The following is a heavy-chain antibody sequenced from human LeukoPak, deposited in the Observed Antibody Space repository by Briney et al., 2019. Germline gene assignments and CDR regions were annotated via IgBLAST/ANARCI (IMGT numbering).Heavy chain of an antibody. J-gene: IGHJ4*02. CDR2: SSSSGSTI. Sequence: GGSLRLTCAASGCTFSSGEMNWVRKAPGKGLEWVSYSSSSGSTIYYADSVKGSFNISRDNGKNSLYMQMISLRAEDTAVYYCSRRRRDGYNGFDNWGQGTLVTVSS. V-gene: IGHV3-48*03. CDR1: GCTFSSGE. D-gene: IGHD5-24*01. CDR3: SRRRRDGYNGFDN.